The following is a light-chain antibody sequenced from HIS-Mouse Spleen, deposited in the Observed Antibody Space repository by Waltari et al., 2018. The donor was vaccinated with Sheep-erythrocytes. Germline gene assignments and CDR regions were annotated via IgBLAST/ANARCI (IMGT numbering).Light chain of an antibody. CDR3: QAWDSSTAVV. J-gene: IGLJ2*01. Sequence: SYELTQPPSVSVSPGQPASITCSGDKLGDKYACWYQQKPGQSPVLVIYQDSKLPSGIPVRFAGSNPGNTATLAISGTQAMDEADYYCQAWDSSTAVVFGGGTKLTVL. CDR1: KLGDKY. V-gene: IGLV3-1*01. CDR2: QDS.